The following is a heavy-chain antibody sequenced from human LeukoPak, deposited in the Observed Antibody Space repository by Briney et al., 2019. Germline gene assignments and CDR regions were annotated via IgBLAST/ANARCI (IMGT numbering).Heavy chain of an antibody. CDR3: ARPQVRGVMSRYFDY. V-gene: IGHV3-30-3*01. CDR1: GFTFSSYA. J-gene: IGHJ4*02. D-gene: IGHD3-10*01. CDR2: ISYDGSNK. Sequence: GGSLRLSCAASGFTFSSYAMHWVRQAPGKGLEWVAVISYDGSNKYYADSVKGRFTISRDNSKNTLYLQMNSLRAEDTAVYYCARPQVRGVMSRYFDYWGQGTLVTVSS.